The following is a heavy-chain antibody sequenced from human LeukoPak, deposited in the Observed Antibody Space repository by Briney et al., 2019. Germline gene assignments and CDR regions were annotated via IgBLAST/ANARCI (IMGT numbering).Heavy chain of an antibody. CDR2: ISWNSGSI. CDR3: AKVHSSGWYYFDY. Sequence: PGRSLRLSCAASGFTFDDYAMHWVRHAPGKGLEWVSGISWNSGSIVYADSVKGRFTISRDNAKNSLYLQMNSLRAEDTALYYCAKVHSSGWYYFDYWGQGTLVTVSS. D-gene: IGHD6-19*01. V-gene: IGHV3-9*01. J-gene: IGHJ4*02. CDR1: GFTFDDYA.